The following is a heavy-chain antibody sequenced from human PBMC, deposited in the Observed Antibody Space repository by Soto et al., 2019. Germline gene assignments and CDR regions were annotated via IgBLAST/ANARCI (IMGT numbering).Heavy chain of an antibody. CDR2: IWYDGSNK. D-gene: IGHD2-15*01. V-gene: IGHV3-33*01. CDR1: GFTFSSYG. Sequence: QVQLVESGGGVVQPGRSLRLSCAAPGFTFSSYGMHWVRQAPGKGLEWVAVIWYDGSNKYYADSVKGRFTISRDNSKNXXYLQMNSLRAEDTAVYYWASEYCSGGSCYYYGMDVWGQGTTVTVSS. J-gene: IGHJ6*02. CDR3: ASEYCSGGSCYYYGMDV.